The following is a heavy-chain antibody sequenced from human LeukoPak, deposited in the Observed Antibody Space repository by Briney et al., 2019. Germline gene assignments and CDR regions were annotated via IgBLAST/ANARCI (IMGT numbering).Heavy chain of an antibody. J-gene: IGHJ1*01. CDR3: GGRGYSGYGLLDD. V-gene: IGHV5-51*01. Sequence: GESLKISCKASGDRFTSYWIGWVRQMPGKGLEWMGIIHPADSATLYSPSLQGQVTISADNSISTVYLRWSSLKASDTAMYYCGGRGYSGYGLLDDWGQGTLVTVSS. CDR2: IHPADSAT. CDR1: GDRFTSYW. D-gene: IGHD5-12*01.